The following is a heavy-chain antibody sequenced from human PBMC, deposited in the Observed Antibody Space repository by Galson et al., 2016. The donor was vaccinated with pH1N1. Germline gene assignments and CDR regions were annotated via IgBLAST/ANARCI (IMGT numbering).Heavy chain of an antibody. V-gene: IGHV3-23*01. Sequence: SLRLSCAGSGFTFNNYAMSWVRQAPGKGLEWISAVSGSGGTTYSADAVTGRFTISRDNAKNSLYLQMNSRRAEDSAVYYCARRYFDHWGQGTLVTVSS. CDR1: GFTFNNYA. CDR3: ARRYFDH. CDR2: VSGSGGTT. J-gene: IGHJ4*02.